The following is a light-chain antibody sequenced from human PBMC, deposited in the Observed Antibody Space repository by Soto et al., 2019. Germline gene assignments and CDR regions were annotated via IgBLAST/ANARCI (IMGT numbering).Light chain of an antibody. Sequence: DIVMTQSPDSLAVSLGERATINCKSSQSSLRSSNNKNDLAWYQQKPAQPPKLLICWASTRESGVPDRFRGSGAGTDCTLPISSLQAEDVAVYYCQKYHHAPDTFGQGTRLEI. J-gene: IGKJ2*01. CDR1: QSSLRSSNNKND. CDR2: WAS. V-gene: IGKV4-1*01. CDR3: QKYHHAPDT.